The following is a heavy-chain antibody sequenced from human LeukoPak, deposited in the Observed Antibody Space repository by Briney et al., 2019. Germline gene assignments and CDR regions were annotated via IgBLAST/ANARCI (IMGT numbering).Heavy chain of an antibody. CDR1: GGSFNGYY. D-gene: IGHD4-11*01. CDR2: INHSGST. J-gene: IGHJ4*02. V-gene: IGHV4-34*01. Sequence: KPSETLSLTCAVYGGSFNGYYWSWIRQPPGKGLEWIGEINHSGSTNYNPSLKSRVTISVDTSKNQFSLKLSSVTAADTAVYYCARGMTSDYFDYWGQGTLVTVSS. CDR3: ARGMTSDYFDY.